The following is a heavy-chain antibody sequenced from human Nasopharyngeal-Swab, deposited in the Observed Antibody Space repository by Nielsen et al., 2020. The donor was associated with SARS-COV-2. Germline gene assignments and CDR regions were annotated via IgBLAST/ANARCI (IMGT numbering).Heavy chain of an antibody. D-gene: IGHD3-3*01. CDR1: GYTFTSYA. CDR3: AREEGITIFGVPIGFGYYGMDV. V-gene: IGHV7-4-1*02. J-gene: IGHJ6*02. CDR2: INTNTGNP. Sequence: ASMKVSCKASGYTFTSYAMNWVRQAPGQGLEWMGWINTNTGNPTYAQGFTGRFVFSLDTSVSTAFLQISSLKAEDTAVYYCAREEGITIFGVPIGFGYYGMDVWGQGTTVTVSS.